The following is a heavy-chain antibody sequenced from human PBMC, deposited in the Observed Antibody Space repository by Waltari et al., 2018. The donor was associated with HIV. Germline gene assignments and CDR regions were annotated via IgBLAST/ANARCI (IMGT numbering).Heavy chain of an antibody. CDR3: ARGGYCSGGSCYGV. V-gene: IGHV4-61*02. CDR2: SYTSWIT. J-gene: IGHJ4*02. CDR1: GGSISSGRYY. Sequence: QVQLQESGPGLVKPSQTLSLTCTVSGGSISSGRYYWSWIRRPAGKGLEWIGRSYTSWITNYNPSLKSRVTRSVDTSKNQFSLKLSSVTAADTAVYYCARGGYCSGGSCYGVWGQGTLVTVSS. D-gene: IGHD2-15*01.